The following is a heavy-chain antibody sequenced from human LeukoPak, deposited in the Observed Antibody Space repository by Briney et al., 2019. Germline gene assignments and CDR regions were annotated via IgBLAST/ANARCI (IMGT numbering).Heavy chain of an antibody. CDR3: ARGPTYSGYPDYYYYYGMDV. Sequence: SETLSLTCTVSGGSISSYYWSWIRQPPGKGLEWIGEINHSGSTNYNPSLKSRVTISVDTSKNQFSLKLSSVTAADTAVYYCARGPTYSGYPDYYYYYGMDVWGQGTTVTVSS. CDR1: GGSISSYY. V-gene: IGHV4-34*01. CDR2: INHSGST. D-gene: IGHD5-12*01. J-gene: IGHJ6*02.